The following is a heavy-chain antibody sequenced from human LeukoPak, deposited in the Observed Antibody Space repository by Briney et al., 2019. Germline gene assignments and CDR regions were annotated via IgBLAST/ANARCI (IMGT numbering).Heavy chain of an antibody. J-gene: IGHJ6*02. CDR3: AKDISAGYYYGRDV. Sequence: GGSLRLSCAASGFTFNSYGMHWVRQAPGKGLEWVAVISYDGSIKYYGDSVKGGFTISRDNSKNTLYLQMKSLRPEDTAVYYCAKDISAGYYYGRDVWGQGTRVTVSS. CDR1: GFTFNSYG. D-gene: IGHD3-3*02. V-gene: IGHV3-30*18. CDR2: ISYDGSIK.